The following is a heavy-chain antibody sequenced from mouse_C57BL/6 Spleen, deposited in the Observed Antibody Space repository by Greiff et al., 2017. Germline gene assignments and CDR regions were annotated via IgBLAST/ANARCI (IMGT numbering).Heavy chain of an antibody. Sequence: EVQLVESGGGLVKPGGSLKLSCAASGFTFSSYAMSWVRQTPEKRLEWVATISDGGSYTYYPDNVKGRFTISRDNAKNNLYLQMSHLKSEDTAMYYCARVDGYYFDYWGQGTTLTVSS. D-gene: IGHD2-3*01. CDR2: ISDGGSYT. CDR3: ARVDGYYFDY. J-gene: IGHJ2*01. V-gene: IGHV5-4*01. CDR1: GFTFSSYA.